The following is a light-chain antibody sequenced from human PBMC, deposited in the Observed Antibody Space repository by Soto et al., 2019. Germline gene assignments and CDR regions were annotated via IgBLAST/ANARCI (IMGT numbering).Light chain of an antibody. J-gene: IGKJ1*01. V-gene: IGKV3-20*01. Sequence: EIVLTQSPGTLSLSPGERATHSCRASQSVSSNYLAWCQQKPGQAPGLLIYGASSRATGIPDRFSGSGSGTDFTLTISRLEPEDFAVYYCQQYGNSPWTFGQGTKVEIK. CDR2: GAS. CDR1: QSVSSNY. CDR3: QQYGNSPWT.